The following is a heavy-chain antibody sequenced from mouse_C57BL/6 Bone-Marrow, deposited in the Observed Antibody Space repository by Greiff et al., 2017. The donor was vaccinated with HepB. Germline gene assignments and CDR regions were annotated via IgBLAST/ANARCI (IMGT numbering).Heavy chain of an antibody. CDR1: GFSLSTSGMG. CDR3: ARRAEGEGYFDY. J-gene: IGHJ2*01. Sequence: QVTLKESGPGILQSSQTLSLTCSFSGFSLSTSGMGVSWIRQPSGKGLEWLAHIYWDDDKRYNPSLKSRLTISKDTSRNQVFLKSTSVDTADTATYYCARRAEGEGYFDYWGQGTTLTVSS. V-gene: IGHV8-12*01. CDR2: IYWDDDK.